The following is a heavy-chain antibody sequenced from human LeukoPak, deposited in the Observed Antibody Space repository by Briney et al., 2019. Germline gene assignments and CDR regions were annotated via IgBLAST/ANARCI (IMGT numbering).Heavy chain of an antibody. CDR1: GFTFSSYA. CDR3: ARERYDFWSGPHYYYYGMDV. J-gene: IGHJ6*02. CDR2: ISYDGSNK. Sequence: GGSLRLSCAASGFTFSSYAMHWVRQAPGKGLEWVAVISYDGSNKYYADSVKGRFTISRDNSKNTLYLQMNSLRAEDTAVYYCARERYDFWSGPHYYYYGMDVWGQGTTVTVSS. V-gene: IGHV3-30-3*01. D-gene: IGHD3-3*01.